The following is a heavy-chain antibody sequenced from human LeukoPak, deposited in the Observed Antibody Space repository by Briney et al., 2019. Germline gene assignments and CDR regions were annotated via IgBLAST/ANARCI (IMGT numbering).Heavy chain of an antibody. CDR3: ASGITMIV. V-gene: IGHV4-30-4*01. D-gene: IGHD3-22*01. Sequence: YPSETLSLTCTVSGGSISSGDYYWSWIRQPPGKGLEWIGYIYYSGSTYYNPSLKSRVTISVDTSKNQYSLKLSSVTAADTAVYYCASGITMIVGGQGTLVTVSS. J-gene: IGHJ4*02. CDR1: GGSISSGDYY. CDR2: IYYSGST.